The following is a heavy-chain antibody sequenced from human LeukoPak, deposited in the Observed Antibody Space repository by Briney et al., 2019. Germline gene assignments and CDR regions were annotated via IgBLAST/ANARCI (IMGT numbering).Heavy chain of an antibody. CDR3: ARGYYYDSSGYYPLGAFDI. CDR2: IYYSGST. D-gene: IGHD3-22*01. CDR1: GGSISSGDYY. V-gene: IGHV4-30-4*01. J-gene: IGHJ3*02. Sequence: SQTLSLTCTVSGGSISSGDYYWSWIRQPPGKGLEWIGYIYYSGSTYYNPSLKSRVTISVDTSKNQFSLKLSSATAADTAVYYCARGYYYDSSGYYPLGAFDIWGQGTMVTVSS.